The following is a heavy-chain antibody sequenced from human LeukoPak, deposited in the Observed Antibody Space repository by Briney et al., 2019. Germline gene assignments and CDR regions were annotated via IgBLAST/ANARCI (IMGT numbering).Heavy chain of an antibody. J-gene: IGHJ4*02. Sequence: GGSLRLSCAASGFTFSSYGMHWVRQAPGKGLEWVSSISSSSSYIYYADSVKGRFTISRDNAKNSLYLQMNSLRAEDTAVYYCAGGRQQLGFDYWGQGTLVTVSS. CDR1: GFTFSSYG. CDR2: ISSSSSYI. D-gene: IGHD6-13*01. V-gene: IGHV3-21*01. CDR3: AGGRQQLGFDY.